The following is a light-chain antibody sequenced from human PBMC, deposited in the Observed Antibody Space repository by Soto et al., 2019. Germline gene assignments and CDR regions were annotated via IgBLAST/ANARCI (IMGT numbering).Light chain of an antibody. J-gene: IGKJ4*01. CDR2: LTS. V-gene: IGKV3-15*01. CDR3: PQYQWSPLT. CDR1: QSAHNN. Sequence: EIVMTQSPATLSVSPGERATLSCRASQSAHNNLAWYQQKPGQAPRLLIYLTSTRATGVPARFSGSGSGTDFTLTISSLQSEDFAFYYCPQYQWSPLTFSGGTKVEIK.